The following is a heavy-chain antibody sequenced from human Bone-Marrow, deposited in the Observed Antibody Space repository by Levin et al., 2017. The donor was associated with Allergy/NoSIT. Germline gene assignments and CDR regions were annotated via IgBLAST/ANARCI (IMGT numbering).Heavy chain of an antibody. CDR3: ATPPPGRYQTGFEH. V-gene: IGHV1-24*01. D-gene: IGHD3-16*02. Sequence: ASVKVSCKVSGHSLSEFSMHWVRQAPGKGLEWMGGFDPEDGKTIYAQMFQGRVTMTEDTATGTAYMELSSLRSEDTAVYYCATPPPGRYQTGFEHWGQGTLVTVSS. CDR2: FDPEDGKT. J-gene: IGHJ4*02. CDR1: GHSLSEFS.